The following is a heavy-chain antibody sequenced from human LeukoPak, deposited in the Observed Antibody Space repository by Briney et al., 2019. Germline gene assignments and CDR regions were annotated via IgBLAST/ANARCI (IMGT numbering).Heavy chain of an antibody. CDR1: GSTFSNYW. V-gene: IGHV3-74*01. D-gene: IGHD3-16*01. CDR2: LNSDGSST. CDR3: ARSRYDYIWGIDY. Sequence: GSLRLSCAASGSTFSNYWMHWVRQAPGKGLVWVSRLNSDGSSTNYADSVKGRFTISRDNAKNTLYLQMNSLRDEDTAVFYCARSRYDYIWGIDYWGQGTLVTISS. J-gene: IGHJ4*02.